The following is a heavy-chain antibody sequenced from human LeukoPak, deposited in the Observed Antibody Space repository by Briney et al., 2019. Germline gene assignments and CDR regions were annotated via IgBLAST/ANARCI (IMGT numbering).Heavy chain of an antibody. J-gene: IGHJ6*03. CDR1: GFTFSSYS. Sequence: PGGSLRLSCEVSGFTFSSYSMHWVRQAPGKGLEWVSYISSSSSTIFYADSVKGRLTISRDNAKSSLYLQMNSLRAEDTAVYYCAREPYSSGYSHYYYMDVWGKGTTVTVSS. CDR2: ISSSSSTI. D-gene: IGHD6-19*01. CDR3: AREPYSSGYSHYYYMDV. V-gene: IGHV3-48*01.